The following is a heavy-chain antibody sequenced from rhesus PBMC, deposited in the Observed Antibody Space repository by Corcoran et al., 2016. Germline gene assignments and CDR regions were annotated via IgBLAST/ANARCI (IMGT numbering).Heavy chain of an antibody. V-gene: IGHV4-122*02. CDR2: ISYSGST. D-gene: IGHD6-31*01. CDR1: GGSISSSYYY. J-gene: IGHJ4*01. CDR3: ARQGGAAAEIDY. Sequence: QVQLQESGPGLVKPSETLSLTCAVSGGSISSSYYYWSWIRQDPGKGLEWIGYISYSGSTSYNPSLKSRVTISRDTSKNQFSLRLTSVTAADTAVYYCARQGGAAAEIDYWGQGVLVTVSS.